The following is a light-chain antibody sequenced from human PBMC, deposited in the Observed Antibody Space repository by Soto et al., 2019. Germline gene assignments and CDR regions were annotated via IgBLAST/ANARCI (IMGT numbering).Light chain of an antibody. CDR2: GNS. V-gene: IGLV1-40*01. Sequence: QAVVTQPPSVSGAPGQRVTISCTGSSSNIGAGYDVHWYQQLPGTAPKLLIYGNSNRPSGVPDRFSGSKSGTSASLAITGLQAEDEADYYCQSYDSSLEFGGGTQLTVL. J-gene: IGLJ2*01. CDR3: QSYDSSLE. CDR1: SSNIGAGYD.